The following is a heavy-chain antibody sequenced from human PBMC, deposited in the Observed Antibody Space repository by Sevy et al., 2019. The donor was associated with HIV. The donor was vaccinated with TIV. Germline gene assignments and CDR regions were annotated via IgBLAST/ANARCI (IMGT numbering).Heavy chain of an antibody. J-gene: IGHJ4*02. V-gene: IGHV3-30*02. D-gene: IGHD3-16*01. CDR3: AKDRERLGDS. CDR2: IRYDGSNK. Sequence: GGSLRLSCAASGFSFSSYGMHWVSQAPGKGLEWVAFIRYDGSNKYYADSVKGRFTISRDNSKNTLYLQMNSLRAEDTAVYYCAKDRERLGDSWGQGTLVTVSS. CDR1: GFSFSSYG.